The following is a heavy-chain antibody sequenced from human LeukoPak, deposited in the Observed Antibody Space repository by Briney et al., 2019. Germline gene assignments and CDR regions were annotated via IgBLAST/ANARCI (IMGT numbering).Heavy chain of an antibody. Sequence: SVKVSCRASGGTFSSYAISWVRQAPGQGLEWMGRIIPILGIANYAQKFQGRVTITADKSTSTAYMELSSLRSEDTAVYYCARDGGLLWFGELFDYWGQGTLVTVSS. CDR2: IIPILGIA. D-gene: IGHD3-10*01. J-gene: IGHJ4*02. V-gene: IGHV1-69*04. CDR3: ARDGGLLWFGELFDY. CDR1: GGTFSSYA.